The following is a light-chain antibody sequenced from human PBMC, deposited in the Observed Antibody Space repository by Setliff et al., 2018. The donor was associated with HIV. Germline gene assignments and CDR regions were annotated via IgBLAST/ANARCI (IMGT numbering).Light chain of an antibody. CDR3: SSYAATNTLP. CDR1: SSDVGGYSH. J-gene: IGLJ1*01. CDR2: EVS. V-gene: IGLV2-14*01. Sequence: QSALTQPASVSGSPGQSITISCTGTSSDVGGYSHVSWYQQHPGKAPKLIIYEVSNRPSGVSNRFSGSKSVNTASLTISGLQAEDEADYYCSSYAATNTLPFGTWTKVTVL.